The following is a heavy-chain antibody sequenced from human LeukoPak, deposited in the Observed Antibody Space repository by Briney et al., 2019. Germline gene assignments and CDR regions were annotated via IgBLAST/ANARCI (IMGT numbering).Heavy chain of an antibody. J-gene: IGHJ4*02. CDR1: GFTFSNAW. CDR3: TTRLRYFDWTIYDFDY. CDR2: IKSKTDGGTT. V-gene: IGHV3-15*01. D-gene: IGHD3-9*01. Sequence: GGSQRLSCAASGFTFSNAWMSWVRQAPGKGLEWVGRIKSKTDGGTTDYAAPVKGRFTISRDDSKNTLYLQMNSLKTEDTAVYYCTTRLRYFDWTIYDFDYWGQGTLVTVSS.